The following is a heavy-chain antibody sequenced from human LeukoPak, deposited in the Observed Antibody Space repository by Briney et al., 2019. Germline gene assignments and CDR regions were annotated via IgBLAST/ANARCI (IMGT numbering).Heavy chain of an antibody. CDR1: GLTFSTSG. D-gene: IGHD1-14*01. CDR2: IGPTGSDR. CDR3: ATETNGRHYDY. V-gene: IGHV3-21*06. J-gene: IGHJ4*02. Sequence: GGSLRLSCTASGLTFSTSGLNWVRQAPGKGLEWVASIGPTGSDRYHADSIKGRFTISRDNANNFLYLQMNSLRAENTAVYYCATETNGRHYDYWGQGTLLTVSS.